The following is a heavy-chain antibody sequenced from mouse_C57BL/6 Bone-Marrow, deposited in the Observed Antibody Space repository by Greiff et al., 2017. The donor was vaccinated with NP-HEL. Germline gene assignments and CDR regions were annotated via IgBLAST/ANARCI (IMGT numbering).Heavy chain of an antibody. V-gene: IGHV1-15*01. Sequence: VQVVESGAELVRPGASVTLSCKASGYTFTDYEMHWVKQTPVHGLEWIGAIDPETGGTAYNQKFKGKAILTADKSSSTAYMELRSLTSEDSAVYYCTRISIYYGNSYYFDYWGQGTTLTVSS. D-gene: IGHD2-1*01. CDR2: IDPETGGT. J-gene: IGHJ2*01. CDR3: TRISIYYGNSYYFDY. CDR1: GYTFTDYE.